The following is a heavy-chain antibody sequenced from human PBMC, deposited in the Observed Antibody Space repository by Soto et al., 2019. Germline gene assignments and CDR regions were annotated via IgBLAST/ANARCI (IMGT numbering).Heavy chain of an antibody. D-gene: IGHD3-22*01. CDR1: GDSVSSGTYD. CDR2: ISTNGIT. Sequence: SETLSLTCSVSGDSVSSGTYDWNWIRQSPGKGLEWIGYISTNGITNYNPSLKSRVTISVDTSENNFSLRLSSVTAADTAVYQCARGPLHYSESSGFYYRGTLDHWGLGSLVTVSS. J-gene: IGHJ4*02. V-gene: IGHV4-61*03. CDR3: ARGPLHYSESSGFYYRGTLDH.